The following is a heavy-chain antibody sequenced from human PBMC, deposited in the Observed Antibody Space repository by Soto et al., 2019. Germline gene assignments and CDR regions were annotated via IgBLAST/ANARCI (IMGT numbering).Heavy chain of an antibody. Sequence: PGASLKISGKGSGYNFTSYWISWVRQMPGKGLEWMGRIDPSDSYTNYSPALQGHVTISADTSISTAYLQWSSLKAAYTSQYYCASQRVQAGTTRNYYYGMDILGQSATVTVS. V-gene: IGHV5-10-1*01. CDR1: GYNFTSYW. CDR3: ASQRVQAGTTRNYYYGMDI. J-gene: IGHJ6*02. CDR2: IDPSDSYT. D-gene: IGHD1-1*01.